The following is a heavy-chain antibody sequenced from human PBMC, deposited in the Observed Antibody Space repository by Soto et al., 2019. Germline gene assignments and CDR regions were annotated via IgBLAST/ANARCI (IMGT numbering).Heavy chain of an antibody. CDR1: GDSINTDKW. CDR3: ARGVAMTGETDRFDY. Sequence: SETLSLTCTVSGDSINTDKWWSWVRQPPGKGLEWIGEIYHNGNTDYNPSLKSRVTMSVDTSKNQFSLKVTSVTAADTAIYYCARGVAMTGETDRFDYWGQGTLVTVSS. J-gene: IGHJ4*02. V-gene: IGHV4-4*02. CDR2: IYHNGNT. D-gene: IGHD3-10*01.